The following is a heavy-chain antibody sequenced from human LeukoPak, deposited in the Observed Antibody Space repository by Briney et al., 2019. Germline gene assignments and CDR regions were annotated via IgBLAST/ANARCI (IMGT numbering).Heavy chain of an antibody. CDR1: GGTFSSYA. D-gene: IGHD3-22*01. J-gene: IGHJ4*02. CDR2: IIPIFGTA. CDR3: ARESYYDSSGYYFVYFDY. Sequence: GASVKVSCKVSGGTFSSYAISWVRQAPGQGLEWMGGIIPIFGTANYAQKFQGRVTITADESTSTAYMELSSLRSEDTAVYYCARESYYDSSGYYFVYFDYWGQGTLVTVSS. V-gene: IGHV1-69*13.